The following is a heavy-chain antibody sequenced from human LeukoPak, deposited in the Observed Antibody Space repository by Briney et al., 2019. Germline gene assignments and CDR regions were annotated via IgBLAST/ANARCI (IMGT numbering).Heavy chain of an antibody. D-gene: IGHD3-9*01. CDR3: ARAPYDILTGYYHPFDY. V-gene: IGHV3-21*01. CDR2: ISSSSSYI. CDR1: GFTFSSYS. Sequence: GGSLRLSCAASGFTFSSYSMNWVRQAPGKGLEWVSSISSSSSYIYSADSVKGRFTISRDNAKNSLYLQMNSLRAEDTAVYYCARAPYDILTGYYHPFDYWGQGTLVTVSS. J-gene: IGHJ4*02.